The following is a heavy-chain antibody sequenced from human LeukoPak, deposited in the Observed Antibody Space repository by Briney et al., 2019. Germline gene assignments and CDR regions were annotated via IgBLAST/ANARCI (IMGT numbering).Heavy chain of an antibody. D-gene: IGHD5-18*01. CDR2: INTGNANT. J-gene: IGHJ4*02. CDR1: GYTFTKYP. Sequence: PSVKVSCKTSGYTFTKYPIHWVRQAPGQRLEWMGWINTGNANTKYSEKLQGRVTITRDTSATTAYMELSSLTSEDTAVYYCAREEGYGRQYDNWGQGTLVTVSS. V-gene: IGHV1-3*04. CDR3: AREEGYGRQYDN.